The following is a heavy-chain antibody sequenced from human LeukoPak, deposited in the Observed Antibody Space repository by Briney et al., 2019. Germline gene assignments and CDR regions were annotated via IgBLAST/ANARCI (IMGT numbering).Heavy chain of an antibody. CDR2: ISWNSGSI. V-gene: IGHV3-9*01. CDR3: VSFYETY. Sequence: GRSLRLSCAASGFTFDDYAMHWVRQAPGKGLEWVSGISWNSGSIGYADSVKGRFTISKDNAKNTVYLQMNSLRAEDTAVYYCVSFYETYWGRGTLVTVSS. J-gene: IGHJ4*02. D-gene: IGHD2/OR15-2a*01. CDR1: GFTFDDYA.